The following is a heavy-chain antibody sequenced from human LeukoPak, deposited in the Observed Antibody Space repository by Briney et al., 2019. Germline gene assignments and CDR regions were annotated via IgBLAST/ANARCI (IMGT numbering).Heavy chain of an antibody. CDR2: ISFDGSNK. D-gene: IGHD3-3*01. V-gene: IGHV3-30*18. CDR3: AKKLPGDFWIGWNA. Sequence: PGGSLRLSCTASGFTFSSYGMNWVRQAPGKGLEWVAVISFDGSNKFYPDSVRGRFTISRDNSKNTLYLQMNSLRAEDTAVYYCAKKLPGDFWIGWNAGGQGTTVTVSS. J-gene: IGHJ6*02. CDR1: GFTFSSYG.